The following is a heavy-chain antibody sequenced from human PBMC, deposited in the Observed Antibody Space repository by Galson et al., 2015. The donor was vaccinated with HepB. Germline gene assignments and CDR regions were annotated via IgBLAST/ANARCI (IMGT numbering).Heavy chain of an antibody. J-gene: IGHJ5*02. CDR1: GYTFTSYD. CDR2: MNPNSGNT. D-gene: IGHD2-15*01. CDR3: ARDHFEGGWFDP. V-gene: IGHV1-8*01. Sequence: SVKVSCKASGYTFTSYDINWVRQATGQGLEWMGWMNPNSGNTGYAQKFQGRVTMTRNTSISTAYMELRSLRSDDTAVYYCARDHFEGGWFDPWGQGTLVTVSS.